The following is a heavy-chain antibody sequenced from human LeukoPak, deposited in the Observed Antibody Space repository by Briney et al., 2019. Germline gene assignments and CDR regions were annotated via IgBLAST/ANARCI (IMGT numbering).Heavy chain of an antibody. V-gene: IGHV1-69*05. D-gene: IGHD3-16*01. Sequence: SVKVSCKASGGTFSSYAISWVRQAPGQGLEWMGGIIPIFGTANYAQKFQGRVTITTDESTSTAYMELSSLRSEDTAVYYCAVYPPLPYYFDYWGQGTLVTVSS. J-gene: IGHJ4*02. CDR3: AVYPPLPYYFDY. CDR1: GGTFSSYA. CDR2: IIPIFGTA.